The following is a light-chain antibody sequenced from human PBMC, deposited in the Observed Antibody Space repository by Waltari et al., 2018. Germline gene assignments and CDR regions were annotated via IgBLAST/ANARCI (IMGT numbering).Light chain of an antibody. CDR2: DAS. CDR1: QDISNY. Sequence: DIQMTQSPSSLSAAVGDRVTITCQASQDISNYLNWYQQKPGKAPKLLTYDASNLETGVPSRFSGSGSGTDFTFTISSLQPEDIATYYCQQYDNLPPGLTFGGGTKVEIK. J-gene: IGKJ4*01. CDR3: QQYDNLPPGLT. V-gene: IGKV1-33*01.